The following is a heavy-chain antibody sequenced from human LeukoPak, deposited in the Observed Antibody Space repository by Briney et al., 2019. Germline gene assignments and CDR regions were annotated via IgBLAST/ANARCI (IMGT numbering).Heavy chain of an antibody. CDR1: GFTFNNYA. V-gene: IGHV3-48*04. CDR3: ASAKGYTSSYSFDY. J-gene: IGHJ4*02. CDR2: IGISSGPL. Sequence: GGSLRLSCAASGFTFNNYAINWVRHTPGGRLEWVSFIGISSGPLLYADSVKGRFTISRDNAKDSVYLQMNRLRAEDTAVYYCASAKGYTSSYSFDYWGQGIMVTVSS. D-gene: IGHD3-10*01.